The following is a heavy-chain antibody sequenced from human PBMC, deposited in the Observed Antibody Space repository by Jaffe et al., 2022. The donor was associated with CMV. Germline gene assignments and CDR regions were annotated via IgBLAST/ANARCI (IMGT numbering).Heavy chain of an antibody. J-gene: IGHJ4*02. CDR1: GFTVSSNY. V-gene: IGHV3-53*01. CDR2: IYSGGST. CDR3: ARVYTGDYGDYVPTHFDY. Sequence: EVQLVESGGGLIQPGGSLRLSCAASGFTVSSNYMSWVRQAPGKGLEWVSVIYSGGSTYYADSVKGRFTISRDNSKNTLYLQMNSLRAEDTAVYYCARVYTGDYGDYVPTHFDYWGQGTLVTVSS. D-gene: IGHD4-17*01.